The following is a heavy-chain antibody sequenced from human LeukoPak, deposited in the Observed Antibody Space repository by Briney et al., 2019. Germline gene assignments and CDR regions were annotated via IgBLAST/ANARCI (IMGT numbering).Heavy chain of an antibody. V-gene: IGHV1-2*04. CDR1: GYTFTGYY. Sequence: ASVKVSCKASGYTFTGYYMHWVRQAPGQGLEWMGWINPNSGGTSYAQKFQGWVTMTRDTSISTAYMELSRLRSDDTAVYYCARKPYYYYYGMDVWGQGTTVTVSS. CDR2: INPNSGGT. CDR3: ARKPYYYYYGMDV. J-gene: IGHJ6*02.